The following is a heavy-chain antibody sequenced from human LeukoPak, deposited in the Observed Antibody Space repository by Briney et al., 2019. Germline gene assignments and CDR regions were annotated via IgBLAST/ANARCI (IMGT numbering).Heavy chain of an antibody. CDR3: ARSDGYYYFYYYMDV. J-gene: IGHJ6*03. CDR2: ISRSGSTK. D-gene: IGHD2-21*02. CDR1: GFTFSDYN. V-gene: IGHV3-11*01. Sequence: GGSLRLSCAASGFTFSDYNMRWIRQAPGKGLEWVSSISRSGSTKYYADSVKGRFTISRDNSKNTLYLQMNSLRADDTAVYYCARSDGYYYFYYYMDVWGKGATVTISS.